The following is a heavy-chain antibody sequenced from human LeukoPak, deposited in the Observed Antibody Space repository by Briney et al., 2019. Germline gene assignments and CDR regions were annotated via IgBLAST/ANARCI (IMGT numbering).Heavy chain of an antibody. CDR1: GGSISSGDYY. J-gene: IGHJ4*02. Sequence: PSETLSLTCTVSGGSISSGDYYWPWIRQHPGKGLEWLGYSYYSGSTNYNPSLKSRVTISLDTSKNQFSLKLTSVTAADTAVYYCAKSGSYYGSTSGWGQGTLVTVST. CDR3: AKSGSYYGSTSG. CDR2: SYYSGST. V-gene: IGHV4-31*03. D-gene: IGHD3-10*01.